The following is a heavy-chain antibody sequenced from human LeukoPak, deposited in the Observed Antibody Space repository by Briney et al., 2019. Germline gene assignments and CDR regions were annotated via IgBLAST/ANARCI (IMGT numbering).Heavy chain of an antibody. V-gene: IGHV3-48*04. Sequence: TGGSLRLSCAASGFTFSSYSMNWVRQAPGKGLEWVSHIDGSGRTIYYVDSVKGRFTISRDNAKNSLYLQMISLRAEDTAAYYCARGNWGPDYWGQGTLVTVSS. CDR1: GFTFSSYS. CDR3: ARGNWGPDY. CDR2: IDGSGRTI. J-gene: IGHJ4*02. D-gene: IGHD7-27*01.